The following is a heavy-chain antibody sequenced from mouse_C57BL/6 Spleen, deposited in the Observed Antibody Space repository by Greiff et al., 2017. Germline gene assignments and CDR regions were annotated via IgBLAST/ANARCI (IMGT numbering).Heavy chain of an antibody. J-gene: IGHJ3*01. Sequence: VQLQESGPELVKPGASVKISCKASGYAFSSSWMNWVKQRPGKGLEWIGRIYPGDGDTNYNGKFKGKATLTADKSSSTAYMQLSSLTSEDSAVYFCAREDYSNPIAYWGQGTLVTVSA. CDR2: IYPGDGDT. V-gene: IGHV1-82*01. D-gene: IGHD2-5*01. CDR3: AREDYSNPIAY. CDR1: GYAFSSSW.